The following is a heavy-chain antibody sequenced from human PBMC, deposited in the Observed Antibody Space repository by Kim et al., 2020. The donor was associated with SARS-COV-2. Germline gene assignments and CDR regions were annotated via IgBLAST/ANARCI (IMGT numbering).Heavy chain of an antibody. CDR1: GGTFSNFA. J-gene: IGHJ4*02. CDR2: IIPMFDSV. V-gene: IGHV1-69*06. Sequence: SVKVSCKASGGTFSNFAFSWVRQAPGQGLEWMGGIIPMFDSVDYAQNFQGRVTITADKSTTTAYMELSSLRLEDTAVYYCATEGGGVPAVAPYYFDHWGQGTLVTVSS. CDR3: ATEGGGVPAVAPYYFDH. D-gene: IGHD2-2*01.